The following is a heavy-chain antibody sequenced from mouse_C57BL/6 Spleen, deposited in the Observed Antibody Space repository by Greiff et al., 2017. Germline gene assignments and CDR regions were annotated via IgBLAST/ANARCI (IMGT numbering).Heavy chain of an antibody. V-gene: IGHV1-82*01. CDR2: IYPGDGDT. Sequence: VQLKQSGPELVKPGASVKISCKASGYAFSSSWMNWVKQRPGKGLEWIGRIYPGDGDTNYNGKFKGKATLTADKSSSTAYMQRSSLTSEDSAVYFCAREGGGTGSCDYWGQGTTLTVSS. J-gene: IGHJ2*01. CDR3: AREGGGTGSCDY. D-gene: IGHD3-1*01. CDR1: GYAFSSSW.